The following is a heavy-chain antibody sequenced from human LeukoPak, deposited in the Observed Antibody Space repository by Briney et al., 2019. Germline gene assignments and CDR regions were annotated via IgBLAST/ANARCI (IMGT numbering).Heavy chain of an antibody. CDR3: ARGVDTSLWFGGDYMYV. V-gene: IGHV1-8*03. D-gene: IGHD3-16*01. CDR1: GYTFSSYD. CDR2: MNSNGGNA. Sequence: GASVKVSCKASGYTFSSYDSNWGRQATGQGREWWGGMNSNGGNAGYAQKFQGRGAITWNASISTAYMALSSLRSDDTAVYSCARGVDTSLWFGGDYMYVWGKGSTVTVSS. J-gene: IGHJ6*03.